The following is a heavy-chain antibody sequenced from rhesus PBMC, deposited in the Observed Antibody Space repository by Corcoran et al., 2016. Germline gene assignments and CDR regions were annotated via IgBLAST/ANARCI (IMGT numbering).Heavy chain of an antibody. V-gene: IGHV4-81*01. CDR2: IDGNIAGT. J-gene: IGHJ4*01. D-gene: IGHD1-1*01. Sequence: QLQLQESGPGLVKPSETLSLTCAVSGGSISGYYWSWIRQPPGKGLEWIGNIDGNIAGTNYNPSLKRRVIISKDTSKNQFSLKLSAVTAADTAVYYCARHPFNGGTMIDYWGQGVLVTVSS. CDR3: ARHPFNGGTMIDY. CDR1: GGSISGYY.